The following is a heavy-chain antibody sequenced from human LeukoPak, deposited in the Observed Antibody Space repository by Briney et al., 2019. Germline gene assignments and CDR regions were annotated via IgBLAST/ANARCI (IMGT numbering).Heavy chain of an antibody. CDR2: TYSRSKWYN. D-gene: IGHD3-3*01. CDR1: GDSVPSNSAA. V-gene: IGHV6-1*01. Sequence: SQTLPLTCPSSGDSVPSNSAAGNWIRQSPARGLEWLERTYSRSKWYNGYEVSVNSRITINPAPSKNQFSLQLNSVTPEDTAVYYCARSGVFRFLEWLSYAFDIWGQGTMVIVSS. J-gene: IGHJ3*02. CDR3: ARSGVFRFLEWLSYAFDI.